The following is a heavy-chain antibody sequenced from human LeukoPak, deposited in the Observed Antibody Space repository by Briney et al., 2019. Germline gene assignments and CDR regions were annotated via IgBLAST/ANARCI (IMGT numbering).Heavy chain of an antibody. CDR2: IIPILGIA. CDR3: HRLSTVTHAGY. CDR1: GGTFSSYA. D-gene: IGHD4-17*01. J-gene: IGHJ4*02. V-gene: IGHV1-69*04. Sequence: GASVKVSCKASGGTFSSYAISWVRQAPGQGLEWMGRIIPILGIANYAQKFQGRVTITADKSTSTAYMELSSLRSEDTAVYYCHRLSTVTHAGYWGQGTLVTVSS.